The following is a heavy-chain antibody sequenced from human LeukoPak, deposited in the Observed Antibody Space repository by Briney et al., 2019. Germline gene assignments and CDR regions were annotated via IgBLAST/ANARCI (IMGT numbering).Heavy chain of an antibody. CDR1: GFTFSSYA. CDR3: ARDLSGSFDY. D-gene: IGHD1-26*01. J-gene: IGHJ4*02. Sequence: GGSLRLSCAASGFTFSSYAMHWVRQAPGKGLEWVAVISYDGSNKYYADSVKGRFTISRDNAKNSLYLQMNSLRAEDTAVYYCARDLSGSFDYWGQGTLVTVSS. V-gene: IGHV3-30-3*01. CDR2: ISYDGSNK.